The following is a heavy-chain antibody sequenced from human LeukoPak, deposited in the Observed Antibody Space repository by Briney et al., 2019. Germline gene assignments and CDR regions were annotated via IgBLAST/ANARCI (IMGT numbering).Heavy chain of an antibody. CDR3: GTYCSGGSCYSHDAFDI. Sequence: PSQTLSLTCTVSGGSISSGGYYWSWLRQHPGKGLEWIGYIYYSGSTYYNPSLKSRVTISVDTSKNQFSLKLSSVTAADTAVYYCGTYCSGGSCYSHDAFDIWGQGTMVTVSS. J-gene: IGHJ3*02. V-gene: IGHV4-31*03. CDR2: IYYSGST. D-gene: IGHD2-15*01. CDR1: GGSISSGGYY.